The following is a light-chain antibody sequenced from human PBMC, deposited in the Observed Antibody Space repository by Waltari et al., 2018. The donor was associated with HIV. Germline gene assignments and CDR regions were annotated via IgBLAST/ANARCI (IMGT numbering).Light chain of an antibody. V-gene: IGLV7-43*01. CDR3: LLYYGGAWV. J-gene: IGLJ3*02. CDR1: PGAVTRGHY. Sequence: QTVVTQEPSLTVPPGGTVTLTCASTPGAVTRGHYPNWFQQKPGQAPRSLIYNINDKHSWTPARFSGSLLGGKVALTLSGVQPEDEAEYHCLLYYGGAWVFGGGTKLTVL. CDR2: NIN.